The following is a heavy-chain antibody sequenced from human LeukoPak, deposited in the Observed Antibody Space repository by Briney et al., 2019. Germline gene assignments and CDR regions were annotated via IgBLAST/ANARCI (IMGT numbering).Heavy chain of an antibody. V-gene: IGHV3-23*01. CDR3: AKDRQWVRRPYENWFDP. Sequence: PGGSLRLSCAASGFTFSNYAMSWVRQAPGKGLEWVSAISGSGGSTYYADSVKGRFTISRDNSKNTLYLQMNSLRAEDTAVYYCAKDRQWVRRPYENWFDPWGQGTLVTVSS. CDR1: GFTFSNYA. CDR2: ISGSGGST. D-gene: IGHD6-19*01. J-gene: IGHJ5*02.